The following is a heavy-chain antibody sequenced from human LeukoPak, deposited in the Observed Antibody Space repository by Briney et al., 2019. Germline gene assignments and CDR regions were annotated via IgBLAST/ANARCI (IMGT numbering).Heavy chain of an antibody. CDR1: GGTFSSYA. D-gene: IGHD6-13*01. CDR2: IIPIFGTA. CDR3: AREEAGQQLFDP. Sequence: SVKVSCKASGGTFSSYAISWVRQAPGQGLEWMGGIIPIFGTANYAQKFQGRVTITADESTSTAYMELSSLRSEDTAVYYCAREEAGQQLFDPWGQGTLVTASS. V-gene: IGHV1-69*13. J-gene: IGHJ5*02.